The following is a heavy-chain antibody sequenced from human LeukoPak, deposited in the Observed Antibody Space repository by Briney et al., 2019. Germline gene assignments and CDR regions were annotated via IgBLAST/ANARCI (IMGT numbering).Heavy chain of an antibody. J-gene: IGHJ4*02. CDR2: IKSKTDGGTT. CDR3: TTDSAWELQGDIYYYFDY. V-gene: IGHV3-15*01. D-gene: IGHD1-26*01. CDR1: GFTFSNAW. Sequence: PGGSLRFSCAASGFTFSNAWMSWVRQAPGKGLEWVGRIKSKTDGGTTDYAAPVKGRFTISRDDSKNTLYLQMNSLKTKDTAVYYCTTDSAWELQGDIYYYFDYWGQGTLVTVSS.